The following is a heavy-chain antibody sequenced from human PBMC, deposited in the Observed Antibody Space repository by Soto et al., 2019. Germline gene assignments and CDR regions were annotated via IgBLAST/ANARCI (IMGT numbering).Heavy chain of an antibody. V-gene: IGHV3-30*03. Sequence: GGSLRLSCAASGFSFNNYGMHWVRQPPGKGLECVAVVSFDGTDKYYADSVKGRFTISRDNSKNTLYLQMESLTIEDTAVYYCARDTVPGIWGQGTMVTVSS. CDR2: VSFDGTDK. J-gene: IGHJ3*02. CDR1: GFSFNNYG. CDR3: ARDTVPGI. D-gene: IGHD2-8*02.